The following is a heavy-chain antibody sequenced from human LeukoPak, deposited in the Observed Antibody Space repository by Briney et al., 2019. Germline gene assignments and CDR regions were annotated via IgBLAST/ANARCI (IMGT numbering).Heavy chain of an antibody. CDR1: GFPFSTYE. Sequence: PGGALRLSCSASGFPFSTYEMNWVRQAPGKGLEWVSYISTSGGDTKFADSGKGRFTIARDNAKTSLYLQMNSLRAEDTAVYYCARVGAYAAVNWWGQGTLVTVSS. CDR2: ISTSGGDT. D-gene: IGHD1-20*01. J-gene: IGHJ4*02. CDR3: ARVGAYAAVNW. V-gene: IGHV3-48*03.